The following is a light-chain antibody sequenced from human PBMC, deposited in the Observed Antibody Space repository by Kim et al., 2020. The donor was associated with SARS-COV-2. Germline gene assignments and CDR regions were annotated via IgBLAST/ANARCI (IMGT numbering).Light chain of an antibody. CDR3: QLYSDWPQT. CDR2: HAS. CDR1: QSVTNN. Sequence: EIAVTQSPAALSMSPGEGVTLSCRTSQSVTNNLLWYQQKPGQAPRLLIYHASSRAPGVPARFTGSGSGTDFVLTISSLQSEDSAVYFCQLYSDWPQTFGQGTKVDIK. J-gene: IGKJ1*01. V-gene: IGKV3-15*01.